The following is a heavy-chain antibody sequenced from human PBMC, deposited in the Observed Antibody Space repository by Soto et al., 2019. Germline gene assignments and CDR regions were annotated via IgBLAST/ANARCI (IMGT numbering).Heavy chain of an antibody. D-gene: IGHD3-9*01. J-gene: IGHJ5*02. V-gene: IGHV3-48*03. CDR2: ISSGGTTK. CDR3: AREYYDILTGLYLNWFER. CDR1: GFSFSDFE. Sequence: LRLSCATSGFSFSDFEMHWVRQAPGKGLEWVSYISSGGTTKYYADSVKGRFTISRDNAKNSLFLQMNSLRAEDTAVYYCAREYYDILTGLYLNWFERWGQGTLVTVSS.